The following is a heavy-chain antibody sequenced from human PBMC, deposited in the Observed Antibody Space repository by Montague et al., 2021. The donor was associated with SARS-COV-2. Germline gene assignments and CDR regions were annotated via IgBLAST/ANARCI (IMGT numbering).Heavy chain of an antibody. J-gene: IGHJ4*02. Sequence: PALVKPTQTLTLTCTFSGFSLNASGVGVGWIRQPPGKALEWLAFFYWDDDNRYTPSLKTSLTITKDTSKHQVVLRMTNGDPVDTATYYWAHSAIERGFWGQGTLVTVSS. CDR2: FYWDDDN. D-gene: IGHD5-24*01. CDR1: GFSLNASGVG. V-gene: IGHV2-5*02. CDR3: AHSAIERGF.